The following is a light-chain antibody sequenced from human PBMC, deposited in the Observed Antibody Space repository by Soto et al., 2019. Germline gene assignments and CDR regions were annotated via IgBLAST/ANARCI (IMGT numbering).Light chain of an antibody. J-gene: IGKJ5*01. V-gene: IGKV3-20*01. Sequence: EIVLTQSPGTLSLSPGERATLSCRASQSVSSNYLAWYQQKPGQAPRLLIYGASGRATGIPDRFSGSGSGTDFTLTISRLEPEDFVVYYCQQYSSSPITFGQGTRLEIK. CDR2: GAS. CDR3: QQYSSSPIT. CDR1: QSVSSNY.